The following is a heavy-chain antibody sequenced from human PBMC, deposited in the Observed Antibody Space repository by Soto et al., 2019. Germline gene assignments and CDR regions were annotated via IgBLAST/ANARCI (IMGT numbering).Heavy chain of an antibody. CDR1: GFTFSSYW. Sequence: EVQLVESGGGLVQPGGSLRLSCAASGFTFSSYWMHWVRQAPGKGLVWVSRINSDGSSKSYADSVKGRFTISRDNAKNTLYLQMNSLRAEDTAVYYCASSSNYYYYMDVWGKGTTVTVSS. CDR3: ASSSNYYYYMDV. CDR2: INSDGSSK. V-gene: IGHV3-74*01. J-gene: IGHJ6*03. D-gene: IGHD6-13*01.